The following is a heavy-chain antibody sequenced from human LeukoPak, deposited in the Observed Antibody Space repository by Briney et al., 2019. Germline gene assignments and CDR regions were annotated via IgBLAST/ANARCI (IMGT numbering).Heavy chain of an antibody. D-gene: IGHD4-23*01. CDR3: ARSAAGGNDPRFDY. Sequence: PGGSLRLSCAASGFSVSPNYMSWVRQAPGKGLEWVSGIYSGDFTYYADSVKGRFTISRDNSKNTMYLQMNSLRAEDTAVYYCARSAAGGNDPRFDYWGQGTLVTVSS. V-gene: IGHV3-53*01. CDR1: GFSVSPNY. J-gene: IGHJ4*02. CDR2: IYSGDFT.